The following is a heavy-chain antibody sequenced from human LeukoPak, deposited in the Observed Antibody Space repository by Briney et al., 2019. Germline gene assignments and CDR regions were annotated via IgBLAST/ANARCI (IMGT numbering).Heavy chain of an antibody. CDR1: GYSISSGYY. D-gene: IGHD3-22*01. CDR3: ARGGSGYYDSSGYFRFDY. Sequence: SETLSLTCTVSGYSISSGYYWGWIRQPPGKGPEWIGSIYHSGSTYYNPSLKSRVTISVDTSKNQFSLKLSSVTAADTAVYYCARGGSGYYDSSGYFRFDYWGQGTLVTVSS. J-gene: IGHJ4*02. CDR2: IYHSGST. V-gene: IGHV4-38-2*02.